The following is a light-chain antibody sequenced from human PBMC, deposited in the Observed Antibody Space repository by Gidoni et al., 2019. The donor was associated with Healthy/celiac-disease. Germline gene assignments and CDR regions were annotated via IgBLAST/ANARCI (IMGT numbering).Light chain of an antibody. CDR3: SSYTSSSTVV. Sequence: QSALTQPASVSGSPGQSITISCTGTSSDVGGYNYVSWYQQHQGKAHKLMIYDVSNRPSGVSNRFSGSKSGNTASLTISGLQAEDEADYYCSSYTSSSTVVFGGGTKLTVL. CDR2: DVS. CDR1: SSDVGGYNY. V-gene: IGLV2-14*01. J-gene: IGLJ2*01.